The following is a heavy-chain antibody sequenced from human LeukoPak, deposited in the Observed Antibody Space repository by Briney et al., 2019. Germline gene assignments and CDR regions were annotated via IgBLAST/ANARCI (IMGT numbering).Heavy chain of an antibody. V-gene: IGHV3-23*01. CDR3: AKDLGRYRNNYFDY. Sequence: GGSLRLSCAASGFTFASYAMSWVRQAPEKGLEWVSTISGSGGGTYYADSVKGRFTISRDDSKNTLYLQMNSLRAEDTAVYYCAKDLGRYRNNYFDYWGQGTLVTVSS. J-gene: IGHJ4*02. D-gene: IGHD1-26*01. CDR2: ISGSGGGT. CDR1: GFTFASYA.